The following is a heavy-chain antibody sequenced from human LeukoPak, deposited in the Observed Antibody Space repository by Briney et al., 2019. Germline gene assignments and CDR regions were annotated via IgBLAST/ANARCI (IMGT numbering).Heavy chain of an antibody. CDR2: ISSSSSYI. D-gene: IGHD2-15*01. V-gene: IGHV3-21*06. CDR3: ARDIGLYYFDY. Sequence: GSLRLSCAASGFTFSTYSMNWVRQAPGNGLEWVSSISSSSSYIYYADSVKGRFTISRDNAKNSLYLQMNSLRAEDTAVYYCARDIGLYYFDYWGQGTLVSVSS. CDR1: GFTFSTYS. J-gene: IGHJ4*02.